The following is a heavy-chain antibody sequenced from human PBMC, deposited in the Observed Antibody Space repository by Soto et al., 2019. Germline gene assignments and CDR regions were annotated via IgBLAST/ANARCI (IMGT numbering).Heavy chain of an antibody. J-gene: IGHJ4*02. CDR2: IKQDGRVK. Sequence: GGSLRLSCAASGFRFSDYWMAWVRQTPGKGLEWVANIKQDGRVKQYVDSVKGRFTISRDDAKKSLYLQMNSLRVEDTAVYYCARDDVGSLDYWGQGTLVTVSS. V-gene: IGHV3-7*04. CDR1: GFRFSDYW. D-gene: IGHD3-3*01. CDR3: ARDDVGSLDY.